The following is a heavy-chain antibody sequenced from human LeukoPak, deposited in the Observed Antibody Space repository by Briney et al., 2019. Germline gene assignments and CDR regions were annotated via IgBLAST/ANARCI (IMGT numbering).Heavy chain of an antibody. D-gene: IGHD1-26*01. V-gene: IGHV4-4*02. Sequence: SETLSLTCAVSGGSISSSNWWSWVRQPPGKGLEWIGEIYHSGSTNYNPSLKSRVTISVDKSKNQFSLKLSSVTAADTAVYYCARASVGDSYYGVDVWGQGTTVTVSS. CDR3: ARASVGDSYYGVDV. CDR1: GGSISSSNW. J-gene: IGHJ6*02. CDR2: IYHSGST.